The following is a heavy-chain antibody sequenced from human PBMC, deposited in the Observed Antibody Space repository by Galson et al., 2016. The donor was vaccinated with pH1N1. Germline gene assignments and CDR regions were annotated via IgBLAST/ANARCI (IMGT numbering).Heavy chain of an antibody. CDR1: GFTFTTYG. V-gene: IGHV1-18*01. Sequence: SVKVSCKASGFTFTTYGFTWVRQAPGQGLEWMGWISGNNGDSHYAQKVKGRFTISRDNARNSLYLQMNSLGVEDTAVYYCARDPLRGALDIWGQGTKLTVSS. CDR3: ARDPLRGALDI. J-gene: IGHJ3*02. CDR2: ISGNNGDS. D-gene: IGHD1-26*01.